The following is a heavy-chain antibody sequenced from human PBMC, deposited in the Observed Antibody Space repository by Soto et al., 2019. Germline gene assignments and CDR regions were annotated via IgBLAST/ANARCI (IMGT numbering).Heavy chain of an antibody. CDR3: ARDSPEYSSSSGI. J-gene: IGHJ3*02. D-gene: IGHD6-6*01. CDR2: ISAYNGNT. CDR1: NSFG. V-gene: IGHV1-18*01. Sequence: NSFGLGGRRKIPGQGLEWMGWISAYNGNTNYAQKLQGRVTMTTDTSTSTAYMELRSLRSDDTAVYYCARDSPEYSSSSGIWGQGTMVTVSS.